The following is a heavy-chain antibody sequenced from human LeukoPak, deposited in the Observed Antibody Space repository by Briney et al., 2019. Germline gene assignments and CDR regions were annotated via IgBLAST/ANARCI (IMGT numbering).Heavy chain of an antibody. Sequence: GGSRRLSCAASGFTFSSYWMHWVRQAPGKGLVWVSRINSDGSSTSYADSVKGRFTISRDNAKNTLYLQMNSLRAEDTAVYYCARETSGGAAAGDAFDIWGQGTMVTVSS. CDR1: GFTFSSYW. D-gene: IGHD6-13*01. CDR2: INSDGSST. V-gene: IGHV3-74*01. CDR3: ARETSGGAAAGDAFDI. J-gene: IGHJ3*02.